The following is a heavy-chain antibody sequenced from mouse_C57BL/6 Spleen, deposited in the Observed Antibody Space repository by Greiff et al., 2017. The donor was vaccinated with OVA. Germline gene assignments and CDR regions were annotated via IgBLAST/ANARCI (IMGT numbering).Heavy chain of an antibody. Sequence: EVKLMESGEGLVKPGGSLKLSCAASGFTFSSYAMSWVRQTPEKRLEWVAYISSGGDYIYYADTVKGRFTISRDNARNTLYLQMSSLKSEDTAMYYCTRAPEFITTDVWFAYWGQGTLVTVSA. CDR2: ISSGGDYI. V-gene: IGHV5-9-1*02. CDR3: TRAPEFITTDVWFAY. J-gene: IGHJ3*01. CDR1: GFTFSSYA. D-gene: IGHD1-1*01.